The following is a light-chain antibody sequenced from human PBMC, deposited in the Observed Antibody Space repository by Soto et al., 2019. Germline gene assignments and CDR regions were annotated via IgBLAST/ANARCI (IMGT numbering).Light chain of an antibody. V-gene: IGKV3-20*01. J-gene: IGKJ1*01. Sequence: EIVLTQSPGTLSVSPGERATLSCRASQTVSSNLAWYQQKPGQAPRLLIYGASTRATGIPARFSGSGSGTEFTLTINRVEPEDFAVYFCQQYAGSPRTFGQGTKVDIK. CDR1: QTVSSN. CDR3: QQYAGSPRT. CDR2: GAS.